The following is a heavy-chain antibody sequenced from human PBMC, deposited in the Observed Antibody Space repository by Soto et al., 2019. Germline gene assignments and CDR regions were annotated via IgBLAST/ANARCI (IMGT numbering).Heavy chain of an antibody. Sequence: PSETLSLTCAVYGGSFSGYYWSWIRQPPGKGLEWIGEIYHSGSTNYNPSLKSRVTISVDTSKNQFSLKLSSVTAADTAVYYCARGVDYWGQGTLVTVSS. J-gene: IGHJ4*02. CDR1: GGSFSGYY. CDR3: ARGVDY. V-gene: IGHV4-34*01. CDR2: IYHSGST.